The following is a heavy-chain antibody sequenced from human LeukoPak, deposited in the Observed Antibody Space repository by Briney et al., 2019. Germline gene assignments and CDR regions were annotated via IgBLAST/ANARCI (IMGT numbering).Heavy chain of an antibody. Sequence: VQPGRSLRLSCAASGFTFSSYGMPWVRQAPGKGLEWVAVISYDGSNKYYADSVKGRFTISRDNSKNTLYLQMNSLRAEDTAVYYCAKVSAQYDILTGYLYWGQGTLVTVSS. CDR2: ISYDGSNK. CDR3: AKVSAQYDILTGYLY. CDR1: GFTFSSYG. J-gene: IGHJ4*02. D-gene: IGHD3-9*01. V-gene: IGHV3-30*18.